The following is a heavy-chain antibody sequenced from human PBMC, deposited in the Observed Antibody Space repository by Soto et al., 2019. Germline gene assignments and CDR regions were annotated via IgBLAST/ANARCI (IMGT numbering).Heavy chain of an antibody. J-gene: IGHJ5*02. D-gene: IGHD2-2*01. CDR2: IIPIFGTA. V-gene: IGHV1-69*01. Sequence: QVQLVQSGAEVKKPGSSVKVSCTASGGTFSSYAISWVRQAPGQGLEWMGGIIPIFGTANYAQKFQGRVTITADESTSTAYMEXXXXXXXXXXXXXXXXXXXXXXXXQLPLGWFDPWGQGTLVTVSS. CDR3: XXXXXXXXXXQLPLGWFDP. CDR1: GGTFSSYA.